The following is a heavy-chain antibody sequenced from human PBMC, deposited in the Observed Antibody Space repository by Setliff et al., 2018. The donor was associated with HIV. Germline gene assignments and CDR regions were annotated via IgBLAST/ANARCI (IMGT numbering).Heavy chain of an antibody. D-gene: IGHD6-19*01. Sequence: SETLSLTCTVSGDSISSSSHYWSWIRQTPGKGLEWIGEINHSGSTNYNPSLKSRVSISLDTSKNQFSLKLTSVTAADTAVYDCARASAFRDGWYLTHGAFDIWGQGTMVTVSS. CDR3: ARASAFRDGWYLTHGAFDI. J-gene: IGHJ3*02. CDR2: INHSGST. CDR1: GDSISSSSHY. V-gene: IGHV4-39*07.